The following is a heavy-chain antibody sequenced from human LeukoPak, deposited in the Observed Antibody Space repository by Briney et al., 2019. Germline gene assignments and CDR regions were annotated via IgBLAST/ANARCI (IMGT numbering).Heavy chain of an antibody. CDR2: IYSGGST. Sequence: PGGSLRLSCAASGLTVSRNYMSSVRQAPGKRPERVSVIYSGGSTYYADSVKGRFTISSDNSTNTPYLHMTSLIAEDTAVYYCAHTLRPHAVTYFHYWGQATLVTVSS. V-gene: IGHV3-53*01. CDR1: GLTVSRNY. CDR3: AHTLRPHAVTYFHY. J-gene: IGHJ4*02. D-gene: IGHD2-2*02.